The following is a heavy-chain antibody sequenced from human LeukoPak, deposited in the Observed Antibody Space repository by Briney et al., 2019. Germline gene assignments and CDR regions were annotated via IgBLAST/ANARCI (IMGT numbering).Heavy chain of an antibody. CDR3: ARPIRDILTGYYVGYFDY. V-gene: IGHV1-18*01. D-gene: IGHD3-9*01. Sequence: GASVKVSCKASGYTFTSYGISWVRQAPGQGLEWMGWISAYNGNTNYEQKIQGRATMTTATSTSTAYMVLSILRSDDTAVYYCARPIRDILTGYYVGYFDYWGQGTLVTVSS. J-gene: IGHJ4*02. CDR2: ISAYNGNT. CDR1: GYTFTSYG.